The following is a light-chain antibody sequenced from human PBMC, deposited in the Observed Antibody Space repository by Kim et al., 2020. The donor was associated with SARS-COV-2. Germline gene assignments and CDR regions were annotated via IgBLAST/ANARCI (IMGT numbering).Light chain of an antibody. J-gene: IGLJ2*01. CDR1: ELGEKY. CDR2: QDT. V-gene: IGLV3-1*01. Sequence: SSELTQPPSVSVSPGQTATITCSGDELGEKYVCWYQQKPGQPPVLVIYQDTKRPSGIPERFSGSNSGNTATLTISGAQAMDEADYFCQVWASSTVVFGGGTQLTVL. CDR3: QVWASSTVV.